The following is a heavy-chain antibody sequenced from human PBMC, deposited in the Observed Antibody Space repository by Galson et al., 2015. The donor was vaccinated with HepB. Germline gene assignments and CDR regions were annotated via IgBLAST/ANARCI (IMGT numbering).Heavy chain of an antibody. Sequence: SVKVSCKASGHTFTSYYMHWVRQAPGQGLEWMGIINPSGGSTSYAQKFQGRVTMTRDTSTSTVYMELSSLRSEDTAVYYCARAGDPGYSSGWYRLGVYYYYMDVWGKGTTVTVSS. CDR3: ARAGDPGYSSGWYRLGVYYYYMDV. CDR1: GHTFTSYY. CDR2: INPSGGST. V-gene: IGHV1-46*03. D-gene: IGHD6-19*01. J-gene: IGHJ6*03.